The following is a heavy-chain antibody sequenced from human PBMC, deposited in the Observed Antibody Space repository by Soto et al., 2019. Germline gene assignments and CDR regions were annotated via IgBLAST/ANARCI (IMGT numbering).Heavy chain of an antibody. Sequence: SVKVSCKASGGTFSSYAITWVRQAPGQGLEWMGGIIPIFGPTNYAQRFQGRLTITADESTSTAYMVLSSLRSDDTAVYYCARDGNIVVVPAALARPYGMGVWGQGTTVTVSS. J-gene: IGHJ6*02. D-gene: IGHD2-2*01. V-gene: IGHV1-69*13. CDR2: IIPIFGPT. CDR1: GGTFSSYA. CDR3: ARDGNIVVVPAALARPYGMGV.